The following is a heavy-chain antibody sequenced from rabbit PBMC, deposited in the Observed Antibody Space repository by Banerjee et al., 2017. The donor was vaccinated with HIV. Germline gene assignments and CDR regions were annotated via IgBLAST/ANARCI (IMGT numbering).Heavy chain of an antibody. CDR3: ARDFAGDSYYYGLDL. J-gene: IGHJ6*01. D-gene: IGHD8-1*01. CDR2: INTSTGNT. CDR1: GFSFSNKYV. V-gene: IGHV1S45*01. Sequence: QQQLEESGGGLVKPEGSLTLSCTASGFSFSNKYVMCWVRQAPGKGLEWIACINTSTGNTVYASWAKGRFTISKTSSTTVTLQMTSLTAADTATYFCARDFAGDSYYYGLDLWVPGTLVTVS.